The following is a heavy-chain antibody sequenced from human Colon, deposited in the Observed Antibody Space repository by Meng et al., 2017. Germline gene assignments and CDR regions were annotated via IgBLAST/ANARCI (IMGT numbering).Heavy chain of an antibody. CDR2: NYYSGST. CDR1: GGSISTYY. J-gene: IGHJ4*02. V-gene: IGHV4-59*08. D-gene: IGHD3-16*02. CDR3: ARHQNGGTYPLDY. Sequence: QVQRQESGPGLVKPSETLSLPCAVSGGSISTYYWSWIRQPPGKGLEWIGNNYYSGSTNYNPSLASRVTISVDSSKNQFSLKLSSVTAADTAVYYCARHQNGGTYPLDYWGQGTLVTVSS.